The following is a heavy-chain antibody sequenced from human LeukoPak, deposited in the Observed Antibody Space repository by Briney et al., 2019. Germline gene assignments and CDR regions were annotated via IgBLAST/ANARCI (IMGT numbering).Heavy chain of an antibody. D-gene: IGHD2-15*01. Sequence: SGGSLRLSCAASGLTLSDAWMSWVRQAPGKGLEWVGRIKSKTDGGTTDYAAPVKGRFTMSRDDSKNTLYLEMNSLKTEDTAVYYCTTYVCSGGSCYYFDNWGQGTLVTVSS. CDR1: GLTLSDAW. CDR3: TTYVCSGGSCYYFDN. CDR2: IKSKTDGGTT. J-gene: IGHJ4*02. V-gene: IGHV3-15*01.